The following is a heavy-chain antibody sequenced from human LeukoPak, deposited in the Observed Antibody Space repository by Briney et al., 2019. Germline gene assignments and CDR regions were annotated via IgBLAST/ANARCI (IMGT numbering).Heavy chain of an antibody. D-gene: IGHD3-10*01. J-gene: IGHJ5*02. Sequence: ASVKVSCKASGYTFTTYNINWVRQAPGQGLEWMGWINPNSGGTNYAQKFQGRVTMTRDTSISTAYMELSRLRSDDTAVYYCARSGTTMVRGVHNWFDPWGQGTLVTVSS. CDR2: INPNSGGT. V-gene: IGHV1-2*02. CDR1: GYTFTTYN. CDR3: ARSGTTMVRGVHNWFDP.